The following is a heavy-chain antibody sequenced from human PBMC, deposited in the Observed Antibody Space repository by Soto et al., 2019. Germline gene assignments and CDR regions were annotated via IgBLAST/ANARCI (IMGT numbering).Heavy chain of an antibody. J-gene: IGHJ6*02. CDR1: GFAFRTYA. D-gene: IGHD2-21*02. CDR2: IWGSGDRT. V-gene: IGHV3-23*01. Sequence: PGGSLRLSCAASGFAFRTYAMAWVRQAPRKGLEWVSGIWGSGDRTFYADSVKGRFTISRDNSRNTLYLQMYSLTAEDTALYYCAKTGPYCGGDCSRYFYGMDVWGQGTTVTVSS. CDR3: AKTGPYCGGDCSRYFYGMDV.